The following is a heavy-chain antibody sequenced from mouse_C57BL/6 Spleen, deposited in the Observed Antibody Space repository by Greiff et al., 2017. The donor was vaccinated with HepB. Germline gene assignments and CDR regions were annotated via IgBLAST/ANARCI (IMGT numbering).Heavy chain of an antibody. V-gene: IGHV5-4*01. CDR2: ISDGGSYT. CDR1: GFTFSSYA. Sequence: DVHLVESGGGLVKPGGSLKLSCAASGFTFSSYAMSWVRQTPEKRLEWVATISDGGSYTYYPDNVKGRFTISRDNAKNNLYLQMSHLKSEDTAMYYCARDGNSYYAMDYWGQGTSVTVSS. D-gene: IGHD2-1*01. CDR3: ARDGNSYYAMDY. J-gene: IGHJ4*01.